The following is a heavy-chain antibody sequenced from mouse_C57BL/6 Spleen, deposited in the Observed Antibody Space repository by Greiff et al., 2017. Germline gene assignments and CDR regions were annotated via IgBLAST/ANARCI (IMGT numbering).Heavy chain of an antibody. CDR3: TGRDGYPLYYAMDY. D-gene: IGHD2-3*01. CDR1: GFTFSNYW. Sequence: EVMLVESGGGLVQPGGSMKLSCVSSGFTFSNYWMNWVRQSPEKGLAWVAQIRLKSDNYATHYAESVKGRFTISRDDSKSSVYLQMNNLRAEDTGIYYCTGRDGYPLYYAMDYWGQGTSVTVSS. CDR2: IRLKSDNYAT. V-gene: IGHV6-3*01. J-gene: IGHJ4*01.